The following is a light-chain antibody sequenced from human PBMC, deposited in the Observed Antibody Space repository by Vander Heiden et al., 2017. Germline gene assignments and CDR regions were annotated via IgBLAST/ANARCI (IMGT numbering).Light chain of an antibody. CDR2: AAS. CDR1: QSISSY. J-gene: IGKJ2*01. CDR3: QQSYSTPLYS. Sequence: DIEMTHCPSSLSASIGDRVTITCRASQSISSYLNWYQQKPGKAPKLLIYAASSLQSGVPSRFSGSGSGRDFTHSISSLQPEDFATYYCQQSYSTPLYSFGQGTKLEIK. V-gene: IGKV1-39*01.